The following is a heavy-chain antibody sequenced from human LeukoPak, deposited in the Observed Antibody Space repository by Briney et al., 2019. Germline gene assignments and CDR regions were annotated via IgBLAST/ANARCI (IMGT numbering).Heavy chain of an antibody. J-gene: IGHJ4*02. V-gene: IGHV1-2*06. CDR2: INPNSGGT. D-gene: IGHD3-22*01. CDR3: ARDRAAYYYDSSGNYDY. Sequence: ASVKVSCKASGYTFTGYYMHWVRQAPGQGLEWMGRINPNSGGTNYAQKLQGRVTMTTDTSTSTAYMELRSLRSDDTAVYYCARDRAAYYYDSSGNYDYWGQGTLVTVSS. CDR1: GYTFTGYY.